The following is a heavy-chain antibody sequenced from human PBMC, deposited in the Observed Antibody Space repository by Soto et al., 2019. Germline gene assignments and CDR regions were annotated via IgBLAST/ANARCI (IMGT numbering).Heavy chain of an antibody. CDR1: DGSINRRSYY. CDR2: VYYSGNT. CDR3: TRHKSSDYVQGYFQY. J-gene: IGHJ1*01. V-gene: IGHV4-39*01. D-gene: IGHD4-17*01. Sequence: PSETVSLTCSVSDGSINRRSYYWGWIRQSPGKGLEWIGSVYYSGNTYYNPSLKSRVTISVDTSKTHFSLKLTSVAVADTAIYYCTRHKSSDYVQGYFQYWSQGTLVTVSS.